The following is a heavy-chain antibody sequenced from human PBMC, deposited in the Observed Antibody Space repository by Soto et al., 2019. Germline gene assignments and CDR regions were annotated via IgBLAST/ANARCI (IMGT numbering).Heavy chain of an antibody. CDR1: GYTFTSYG. V-gene: IGHV1-18*01. J-gene: IGHJ5*02. CDR3: ARDLGYCSGGSCTPLTISHWFDP. D-gene: IGHD2-15*01. Sequence: ALVKVSCKASGYTFTSYGISWVRQAPGQGLEWMGWISAYNGNTNYAQKLQGRVTMTTDTSTSTAYMELRSLRSDDTAVYYCARDLGYCSGGSCTPLTISHWFDPWGQGTLVTVSS. CDR2: ISAYNGNT.